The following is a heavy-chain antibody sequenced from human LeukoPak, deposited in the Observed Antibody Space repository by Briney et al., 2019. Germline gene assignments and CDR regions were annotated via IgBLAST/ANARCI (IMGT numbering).Heavy chain of an antibody. CDR1: GYTFTSNY. D-gene: IGHD3-22*01. CDR3: ARDYYDSSGYLISHDAFDI. CDR2: ISPSGGST. J-gene: IGHJ3*02. Sequence: GASVKVSCKAFGYTFTSNYMHWVRQAPGQGPEWMGVISPSGGSTTYAQKFQGRVTLTRDMSTSTDYLELSSLRSEDTAVYYCARDYYDSSGYLISHDAFDIWGQGTMVTVSS. V-gene: IGHV1-46*01.